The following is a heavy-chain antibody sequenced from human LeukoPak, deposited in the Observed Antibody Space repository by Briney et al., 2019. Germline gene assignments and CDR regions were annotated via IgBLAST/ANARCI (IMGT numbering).Heavy chain of an antibody. CDR1: GGSFKTYY. J-gene: IGHJ4*02. V-gene: IGHV4-4*08. Sequence: SETLSLTCAVSGGSFKTYYWSWIRQSPERELQWIGFTHATGSTNTFPSLKSRVTISLDTSTNQFSLRLKSVTAADTAVYFCARHDSFIPYWGQGTLVTVSS. CDR2: THATGST. D-gene: IGHD5-18*01. CDR3: ARHDSFIPY.